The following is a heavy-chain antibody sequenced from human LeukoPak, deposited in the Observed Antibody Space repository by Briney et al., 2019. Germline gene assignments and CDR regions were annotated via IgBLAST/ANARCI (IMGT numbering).Heavy chain of an antibody. CDR3: AREGGIDSGWPEYFQH. CDR1: GFTFSSYG. CDR2: IWYDGSNK. D-gene: IGHD6-19*01. J-gene: IGHJ1*01. Sequence: GSLRLSCAASGFTFSSYGMHWVRQAPGKGLEWVAVIWYDGSNKYYADSVKGRFTISRDNSKNTLYLQMNSLRAEDTAVYYCAREGGIDSGWPEYFQHWGQGTLVTVSS. V-gene: IGHV3-33*01.